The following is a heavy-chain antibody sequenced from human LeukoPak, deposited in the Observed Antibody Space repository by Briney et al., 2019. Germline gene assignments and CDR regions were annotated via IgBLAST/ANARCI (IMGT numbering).Heavy chain of an antibody. D-gene: IGHD6-19*01. CDR2: IRYDGSNK. J-gene: IGHJ4*02. V-gene: IGHV3-30*02. CDR1: EFTFSTYG. CDR3: AREYSSGWYFGIFDY. Sequence: GGSLRLSCAASEFTFSTYGMHWVRQAPGKGLEWVAFIRYDGSNKYYTDSVKGRFTISRDNSKNTPYLQMNSLRAEDTAVYYCAREYSSGWYFGIFDYWGQGTLVTVSS.